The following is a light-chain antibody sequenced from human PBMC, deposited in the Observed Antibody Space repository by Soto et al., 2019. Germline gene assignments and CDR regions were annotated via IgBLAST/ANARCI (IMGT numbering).Light chain of an antibody. Sequence: DIQITHSPSSLSASFVDRVTITCRASQNIKTYLNWYQQKPGKAPNLLIYAASSLHSGVPSRFSGSESGTDFTLTISSLQPEDFATYYCQQSFSSPPWTFGQGTKVDI. V-gene: IGKV1-39*01. CDR2: AAS. J-gene: IGKJ1*01. CDR3: QQSFSSPPWT. CDR1: QNIKTY.